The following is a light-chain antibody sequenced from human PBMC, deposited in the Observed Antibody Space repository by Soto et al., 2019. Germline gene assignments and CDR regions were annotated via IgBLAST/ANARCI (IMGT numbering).Light chain of an antibody. J-gene: IGLJ2*01. CDR3: TSYTSSSTLVI. CDR2: EVS. V-gene: IGLV2-14*01. Sequence: QSALTQPASVSGSPGQSITISCTGTSSDVGGYNYVSWYQQHPDKAPKLMIYEVSNRPSGVSNRFSGSKSGNTASLTISGLQADDDANYYCTSYTSSSTLVIFGGGTKLTVL. CDR1: SSDVGGYNY.